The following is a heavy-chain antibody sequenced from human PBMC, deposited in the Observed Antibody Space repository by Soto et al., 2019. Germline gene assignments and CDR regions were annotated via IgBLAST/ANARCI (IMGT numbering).Heavy chain of an antibody. V-gene: IGHV1-8*01. CDR2: MNPNSGNT. J-gene: IGHJ4*02. CDR1: GYAFTSYD. Sequence: QVQLVQSGAEVKKPGASVKVSCKASGYAFTSYDINWVRQATGQGLEWMGWMNPNSGNTGYAEKFQGRVTMTRNTSISTGYRALISLRYEDTAVYYCAREKSYGYADYWGQGTLVTVSS. CDR3: AREKSYGYADY. D-gene: IGHD5-18*01.